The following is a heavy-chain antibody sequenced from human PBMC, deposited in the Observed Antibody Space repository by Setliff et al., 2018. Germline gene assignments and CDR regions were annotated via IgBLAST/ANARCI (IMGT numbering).Heavy chain of an antibody. CDR2: VSFFGSA. CDR1: GVSFSSTTFY. Sequence: SETLSLTCNVSGVSFSSTTFYWAWIRQSPGKGLEWIGSVSFFGSAYYNPSLQSRGAISLDTSRNQFSLELSSVTAADTAVYYCARDPGVHSGTWCLDPWGQGTLVTVSS. V-gene: IGHV4-39*07. J-gene: IGHJ5*02. CDR3: ARDPGVHSGTWCLDP. D-gene: IGHD2-8*01.